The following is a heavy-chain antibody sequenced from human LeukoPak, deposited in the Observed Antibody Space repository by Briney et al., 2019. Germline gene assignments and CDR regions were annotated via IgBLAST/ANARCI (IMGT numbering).Heavy chain of an antibody. J-gene: IGHJ4*02. CDR3: AKAAVTATDYFDY. Sequence: PGGSLRLSCVASGFTFSRYWMHWVRQAPGKGLVWVSRINSDGRSTNYADSVKGRFTISRDNSKNTLYLQMNSLRAEDTAVYFCAKAAVTATDYFDYWGQGTLVTVSS. CDR2: INSDGRST. D-gene: IGHD2-21*02. V-gene: IGHV3-74*01. CDR1: GFTFSRYW.